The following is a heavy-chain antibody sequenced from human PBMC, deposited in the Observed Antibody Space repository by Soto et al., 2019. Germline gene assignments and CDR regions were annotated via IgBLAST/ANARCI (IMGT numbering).Heavy chain of an antibody. V-gene: IGHV4-59*01. J-gene: IGHJ4*02. D-gene: IGHD3-10*01. Sequence: SETLSLTCTVSGGSISSYYWSWIRQPPGKGLEWIGYIYYSGGTNYNPSLKSRVTISVDTSKNQFSLKLSSVTAADTAVYYCARVPDDLSGVGFDYWGQGTLVTVSS. CDR1: GGSISSYY. CDR2: IYYSGGT. CDR3: ARVPDDLSGVGFDY.